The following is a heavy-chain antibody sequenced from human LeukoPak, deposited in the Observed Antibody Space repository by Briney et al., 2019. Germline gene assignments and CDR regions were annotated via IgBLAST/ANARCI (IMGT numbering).Heavy chain of an antibody. D-gene: IGHD2-2*01. V-gene: IGHV3-20*04. CDR2: INWNSGST. CDR3: SKAMACGSTTCPLDI. J-gene: IGHJ3*02. CDR1: GFTFDDYG. Sequence: TGGSLRLSCAASGFTFDDYGMSWLRQVPGKGLEWVSGINWNSGSTGYADSVKGRFTISRDNAKKSLYLQMNSLRAEDTALYYSSKAMACGSTTCPLDIWAQGTMVTVSS.